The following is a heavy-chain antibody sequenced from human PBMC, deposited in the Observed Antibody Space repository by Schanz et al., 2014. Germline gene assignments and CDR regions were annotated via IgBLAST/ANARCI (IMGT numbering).Heavy chain of an antibody. J-gene: IGHJ4*02. D-gene: IGHD2-15*01. Sequence: VQLLESGGGVVQFGRSLRLSCAASGFIFSSYGMHWVRQAPGKGLEWVAVISYDGSNKYYADSVKGRFTISRDNSKNTLYLQMNTLRAEDTAVYYCARDRGYCSGGSCLTFDYWGQGTLVTVSS. CDR1: GFIFSSYG. CDR3: ARDRGYCSGGSCLTFDY. V-gene: IGHV3-30*19. CDR2: ISYDGSNK.